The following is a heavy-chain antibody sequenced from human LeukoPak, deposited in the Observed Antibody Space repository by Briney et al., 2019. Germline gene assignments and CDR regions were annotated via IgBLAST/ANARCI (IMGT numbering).Heavy chain of an antibody. CDR3: ARSMARGVIDY. CDR2: IYTSGST. D-gene: IGHD3-10*01. V-gene: IGHV4-61*02. Sequence: PSQTLSLTCTVSGGSVSSGSYYWSWIRQPAGKGLEWIGRIYTSGSTNYNPSLKSRVTISVDTSKNQFSLKLSSVTAADTAVYYCARSMARGVIDYWGQGTLVTVSS. J-gene: IGHJ4*02. CDR1: GGSVSSGSYY.